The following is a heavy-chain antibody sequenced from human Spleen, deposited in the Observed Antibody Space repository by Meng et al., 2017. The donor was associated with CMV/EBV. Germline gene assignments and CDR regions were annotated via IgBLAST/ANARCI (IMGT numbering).Heavy chain of an antibody. CDR3: AREKGTMVRGVYFDY. Sequence: QLQLKRSGYGLVKPSPPLSLTCTVSGGSISSGDYDWSWIRQPPGKGLEWIGYIYYSGSTYYNPSLKSRVTISVDTSKNQFSLKLSSVTAADTAVYYCAREKGTMVRGVYFDYWGQGTLVTVSS. CDR2: IYYSGST. D-gene: IGHD3-10*01. V-gene: IGHV4-30-4*08. J-gene: IGHJ4*02. CDR1: GGSISSGDYD.